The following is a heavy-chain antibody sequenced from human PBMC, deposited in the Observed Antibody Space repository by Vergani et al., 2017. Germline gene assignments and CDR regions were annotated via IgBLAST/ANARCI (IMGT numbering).Heavy chain of an antibody. CDR2: FYYSGST. Sequence: QVQLQESGPGLVKPSQTLSLTCTVSGGSISSSSYYWGWIRQPPGKGLEWIGSFYYSGSTYYNPSLKSRVTISVDTSKNQFSLKLSSVTAADTAVYYCARGTAVAGTFDYWGQGTLVTVSS. CDR3: ARGTAVAGTFDY. D-gene: IGHD6-19*01. CDR1: GGSISSSSYY. V-gene: IGHV4-39*07. J-gene: IGHJ4*02.